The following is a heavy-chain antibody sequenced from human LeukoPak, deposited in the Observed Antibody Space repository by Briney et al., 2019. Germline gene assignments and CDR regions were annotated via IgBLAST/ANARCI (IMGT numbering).Heavy chain of an antibody. Sequence: QAGGSQRLSCAASGFTFSSYAMSWVRQAPGKGLEWVSGISAGGDTTYTADSVRGRFTISRDNSKNTVYLQMNSLRAEDTALYYCAGISYSGTWSVGYWGQGTLVTVTA. CDR3: AGISYSGTWSVGY. V-gene: IGHV3-23*01. J-gene: IGHJ4*02. D-gene: IGHD6-6*01. CDR1: GFTFSSYA. CDR2: ISAGGDTT.